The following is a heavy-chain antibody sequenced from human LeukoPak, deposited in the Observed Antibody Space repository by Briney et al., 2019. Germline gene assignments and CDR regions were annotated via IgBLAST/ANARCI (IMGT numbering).Heavy chain of an antibody. CDR3: ARHDDSSGYYFPHDAFDI. J-gene: IGHJ3*02. D-gene: IGHD3-22*01. CDR1: GGSISSSSYY. CDR2: IYYSGST. Sequence: KRSETLSLTCTVSGGSISSSSYYWGWIRQPPGKGLEWIGSIYYSGSTYYNPSLKSRVTISVDTSKNQFSLKLSSVTAADTAVYYCARHDDSSGYYFPHDAFDIWGQGTMVTVSS. V-gene: IGHV4-39*01.